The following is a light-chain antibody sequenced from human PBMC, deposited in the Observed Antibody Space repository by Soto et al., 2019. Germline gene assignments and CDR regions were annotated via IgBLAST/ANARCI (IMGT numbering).Light chain of an antibody. Sequence: EIVFTQSPATLSFSRGERATLSCRASQSVSSYLAWYQQKPGQAPRLLIYDASSRATGIPARFSGSGSGTDFTLTISSLEPEDFAVYYCQQRSNWPASGGGTKVDI. CDR1: QSVSSY. CDR3: QQRSNWPA. J-gene: IGKJ4*01. CDR2: DAS. V-gene: IGKV3-11*01.